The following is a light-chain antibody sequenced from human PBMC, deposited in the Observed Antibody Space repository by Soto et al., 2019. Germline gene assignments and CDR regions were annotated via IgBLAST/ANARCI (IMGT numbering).Light chain of an antibody. V-gene: IGKV3-11*01. CDR1: QTVRNNY. Sequence: EIVCTQSPCTLSLSPGERATLSCRASQTVRNNYLAWYQQKPGQAPRLLIYDASNRATGIPARFSGSGSGTDFTLTISSLEPEDFAVYYCQQRSNWTFGQGTKVDIK. CDR2: DAS. CDR3: QQRSNWT. J-gene: IGKJ1*01.